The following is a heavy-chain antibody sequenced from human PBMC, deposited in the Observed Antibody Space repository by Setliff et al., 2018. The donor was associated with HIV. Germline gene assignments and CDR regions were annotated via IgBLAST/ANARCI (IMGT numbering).Heavy chain of an antibody. CDR1: GGTFRSKG. CDR2: IIPIFGTP. V-gene: IGHV1-69*13. Sequence: SVKVSCKASGGTFRSKGISWVRQAPGQGLEWMGGIIPIFGTPDYAQKFQGRITITADESTSTAYMELRSLRSEDTAVYYCARETYYYDNPQYYYYYMDVWGKGTTVTVSS. J-gene: IGHJ6*03. D-gene: IGHD3-22*01. CDR3: ARETYYYDNPQYYYYYMDV.